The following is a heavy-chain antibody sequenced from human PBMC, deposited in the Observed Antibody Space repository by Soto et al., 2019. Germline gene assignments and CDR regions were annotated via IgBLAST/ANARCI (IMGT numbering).Heavy chain of an antibody. V-gene: IGHV3-7*05. CDR2: IKQDGSEK. Sequence: EVQLVESGGGLVQPGGSLRLSCAASGFTFSSYWMSWVRQAPGKGLEWVANIKQDGSEKYYVDSVKGRFTISRDNAKNSLYLQMNSLRAEDTAVYYCARDARMITFGGVIAQGDHYFDYWGQGTLVTVSS. J-gene: IGHJ4*02. CDR3: ARDARMITFGGVIAQGDHYFDY. D-gene: IGHD3-16*02. CDR1: GFTFSSYW.